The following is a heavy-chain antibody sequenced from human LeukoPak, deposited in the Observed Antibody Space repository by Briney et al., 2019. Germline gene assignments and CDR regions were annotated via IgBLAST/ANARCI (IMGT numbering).Heavy chain of an antibody. CDR1: DGSISSSSYY. J-gene: IGHJ6*02. CDR3: ARGWGPEYSSSDYYYYGMDV. Sequence: KPSETLSLTCTVSDGSISSSSYYWGWIRQPPGKGLEWIGSIYYSGSTYYNPSLKSRVTISADTSKNQFSLKLSSVTAADTAVYYCARGWGPEYSSSDYYYYGMDVWGQGTTVTVSS. D-gene: IGHD6-6*01. CDR2: IYYSGST. V-gene: IGHV4-39*01.